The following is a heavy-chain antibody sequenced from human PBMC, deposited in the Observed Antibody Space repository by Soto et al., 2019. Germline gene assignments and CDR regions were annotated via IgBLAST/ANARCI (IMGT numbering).Heavy chain of an antibody. V-gene: IGHV4-61*01. Sequence: QVQLQESGPGLVKPSETLSLTCTVSGDSVTSVSDYWSWIRQPPGKGLEWIGYIYYSGSADYNPSLGGRVTISIDTTKNQFSLKLTSVTAADTAGYYCARGVGFGYYYYHMDLWGQGTTVTVSS. CDR3: ARGVGFGYYYYHMDL. D-gene: IGHD3-10*01. CDR2: IYYSGSA. CDR1: GDSVTSVSDY. J-gene: IGHJ6*02.